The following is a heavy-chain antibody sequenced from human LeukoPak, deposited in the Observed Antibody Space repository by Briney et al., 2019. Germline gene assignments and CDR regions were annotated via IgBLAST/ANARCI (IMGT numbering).Heavy chain of an antibody. Sequence: ASVKVSCKASGYTFTGYYMHWVRQAPGQGLEWMGWINPNSGGTNYAQKFQGRVTMTRDTYISTAYMELSRLRSDDTAVYYCARGVVMVPAALLADAFDIWGQGTMVTVSS. CDR1: GYTFTGYY. CDR3: ARGVVMVPAALLADAFDI. CDR2: INPNSGGT. V-gene: IGHV1-2*02. D-gene: IGHD2-2*01. J-gene: IGHJ3*02.